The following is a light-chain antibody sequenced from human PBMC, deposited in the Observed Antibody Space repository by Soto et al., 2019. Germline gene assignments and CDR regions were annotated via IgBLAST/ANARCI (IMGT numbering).Light chain of an antibody. CDR2: DAS. Sequence: EIVLTQSPATLSLSPGERATLSCRASQSVSSYLAWYQQKPGQAPRLLIYDASNRATGIPARFSGSGSGTAFTVTLSSLEPEYIAVYSCQQRSNWPPMYTLGQGTKLEMK. V-gene: IGKV3-11*01. J-gene: IGKJ2*01. CDR1: QSVSSY. CDR3: QQRSNWPPMYT.